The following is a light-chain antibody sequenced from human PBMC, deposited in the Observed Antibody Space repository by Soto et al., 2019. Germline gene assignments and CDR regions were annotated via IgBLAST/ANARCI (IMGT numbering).Light chain of an antibody. CDR1: QSVSSN. Sequence: EIVMTQSPATLSVSPGERATLSCRASQSVSSNLDWYQQKPGQAPRLLIYAASTRDTGIPARFSGSGSGTEFTLTISSLQSEDFAVYYCQQYNSTPPLTFGGGTKVEIK. J-gene: IGKJ4*01. V-gene: IGKV3-15*01. CDR3: QQYNSTPPLT. CDR2: AAS.